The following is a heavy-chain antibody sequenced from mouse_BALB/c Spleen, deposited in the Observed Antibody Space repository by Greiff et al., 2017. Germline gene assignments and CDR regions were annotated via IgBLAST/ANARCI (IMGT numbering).Heavy chain of an antibody. J-gene: IGHJ2*01. D-gene: IGHD3-2*02. CDR3: GVRGREYFDY. CDR1: GYTFTNYW. Sequence: QVQLQQSGAELVRPGTSVKISCKASGYTFTNYWLGWVKQRPGHGLEWIGDIYPGGGYTNYNEKFKGKATLTADTSSSTAYMQLSSLTSEDSAVYFCGVRGREYFDYWGQGTTLTVAS. V-gene: IGHV1-63*02. CDR2: IYPGGGYT.